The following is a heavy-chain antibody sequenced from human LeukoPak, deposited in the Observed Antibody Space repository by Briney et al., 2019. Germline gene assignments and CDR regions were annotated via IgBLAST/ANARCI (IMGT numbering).Heavy chain of an antibody. CDR2: ISSSSSNI. CDR3: ARLITTPTPMDV. V-gene: IGHV3-48*02. J-gene: IGHJ6*02. D-gene: IGHD3-22*01. CDR1: GFTFSIYS. Sequence: GGSLRLSCAASGFTFSIYSMNWVRQAPGEGLEWVSYISSSSSNIYYADSVKGRFTISRDNAKNSLYLQMNSLRDEDTAVYYCARLITTPTPMDVWGQGTTVTVSS.